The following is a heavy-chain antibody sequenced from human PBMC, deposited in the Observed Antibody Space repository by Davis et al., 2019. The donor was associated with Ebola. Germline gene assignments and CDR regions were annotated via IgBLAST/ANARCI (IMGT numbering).Heavy chain of an antibody. Sequence: MPSETLSLTCTVSGGSISSYYWSWIRQPPGKGLEWIGYIYYSGSTNYNPSLKSRVTISVDKSKNQFSLKLSSVTAADTAVYYCAGEGGYSGYGRGYWGQGTLVTVSS. D-gene: IGHD5-12*01. CDR3: AGEGGYSGYGRGY. J-gene: IGHJ4*02. CDR2: IYYSGST. V-gene: IGHV4-59*01. CDR1: GGSISSYY.